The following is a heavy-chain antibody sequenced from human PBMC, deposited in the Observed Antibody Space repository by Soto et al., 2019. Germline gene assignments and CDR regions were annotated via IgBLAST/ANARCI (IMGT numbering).Heavy chain of an antibody. CDR3: ARAYCSPTSCYHHGGPQFIDYYGMDV. CDR1: GFTFSGYS. Sequence: QVQLVESGGGVVQPGRSLRLSCAASGFTFSGYSFHWVRQAPGKGLEWVALISIRGIEISYADSAKGRFTISRDDSRSMVFLHMNNLRVEDTGVYFCARAYCSPTSCYHHGGPQFIDYYGMDVWGQGTTVTVSS. CDR2: ISIRGIEI. D-gene: IGHD2-2*01. V-gene: IGHV3-30*03. J-gene: IGHJ6*02.